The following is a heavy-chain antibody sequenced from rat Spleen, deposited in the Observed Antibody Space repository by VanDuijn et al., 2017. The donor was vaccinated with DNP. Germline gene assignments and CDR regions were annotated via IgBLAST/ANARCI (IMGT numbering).Heavy chain of an antibody. J-gene: IGHJ2*01. Sequence: EVQLVESGGGLVQPGRSLKLSCAASGFTFSDYYMAWVRQAPTKGLEWVASIIYDGSHTFYRDTVQGRLTISRDNAKTTLYLQMDSLRSEDTATYYCARRGYWGKGVMVTVSS. CDR1: GFTFSDYY. CDR2: IIYDGSHT. CDR3: ARRGY. V-gene: IGHV5-7*01.